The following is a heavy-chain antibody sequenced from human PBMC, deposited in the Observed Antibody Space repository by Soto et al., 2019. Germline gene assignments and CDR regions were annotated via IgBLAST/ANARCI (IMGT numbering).Heavy chain of an antibody. CDR3: ARQGAVAGTTQTEWFDP. D-gene: IGHD6-19*01. J-gene: IGHJ5*02. CDR1: GYSFTSYW. Sequence: PGESLKISCKGSGYSFTSYWIGWVRQMPGKGLEWMGIIYPGDSDTRYSPSFQGQVTISADKSISTAYLQWSSLKASETAMYYCARQGAVAGTTQTEWFDPWGQGPLVTVSS. CDR2: IYPGDSDT. V-gene: IGHV5-51*01.